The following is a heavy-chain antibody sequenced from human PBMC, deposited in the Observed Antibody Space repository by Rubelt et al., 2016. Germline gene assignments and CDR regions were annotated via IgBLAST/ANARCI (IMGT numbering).Heavy chain of an antibody. J-gene: IGHJ6*02. CDR3: AHHYGGNPTTVGGMDV. CDR2: IYWDDDK. V-gene: IGHV2-5*02. Sequence: QITLKESGPTLVKPTQTLTLTCTFSGFSLSTSGVGVGWIRQPPGKALEWLALIYWDDDKRYSPSLKSRLTITKDTSKNQGVLTMTNMDPVDTATYYCAHHYGGNPTTVGGMDVWGQGTTVTVSS. D-gene: IGHD4-23*01. CDR1: GFSLSTSGVG.